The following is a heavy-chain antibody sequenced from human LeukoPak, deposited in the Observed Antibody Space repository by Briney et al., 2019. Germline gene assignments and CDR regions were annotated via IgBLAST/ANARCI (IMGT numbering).Heavy chain of an antibody. J-gene: IGHJ4*02. Sequence: GGSLRLSCAASGFTFSSYGMHWVRQAPGKGLEWVAVISYDGSNKYYADYVKGRFAISRDNSKNTLYLQMNSLRAEDTAVYYCANADIVVVPAAMGFDYWGQGTLVTVSS. V-gene: IGHV3-30*18. D-gene: IGHD2-2*01. CDR2: ISYDGSNK. CDR1: GFTFSSYG. CDR3: ANADIVVVPAAMGFDY.